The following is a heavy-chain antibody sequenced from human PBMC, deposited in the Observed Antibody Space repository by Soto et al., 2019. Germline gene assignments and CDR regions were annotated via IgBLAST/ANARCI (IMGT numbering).Heavy chain of an antibody. CDR3: ARDPYGDYAANFYSMDV. D-gene: IGHD4-17*01. Sequence: KQSQTLSLTCAISGDSVSRNSVAWNWIRQSPSRGLEWLGRTYYRSKWYNDYAISVKSRITINPDTSKNQFSLQLNSVTPEDTAVYYCARDPYGDYAANFYSMDVWGQGTTVTVSS. V-gene: IGHV6-1*01. J-gene: IGHJ6*02. CDR2: TYYRSKWYN. CDR1: GDSVSRNSVA.